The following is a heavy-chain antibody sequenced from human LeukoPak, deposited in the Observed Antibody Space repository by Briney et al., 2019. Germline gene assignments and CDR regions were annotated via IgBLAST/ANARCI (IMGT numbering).Heavy chain of an antibody. D-gene: IGHD6-19*01. CDR1: GFTFSSYA. V-gene: IGHV3-23*01. J-gene: IGHJ5*02. CDR2: ISGSGGST. Sequence: GGSLRLSCAASGFTFSSYAMSWVRQAPGKGLEWVSAISGSGGSTYYADSVKGRFTISRDNSKNTLYLQMNSLRAEDTAVYYCAKGVKRWLVSGNWFDPWGQGTLVTVSS. CDR3: AKGVKRWLVSGNWFDP.